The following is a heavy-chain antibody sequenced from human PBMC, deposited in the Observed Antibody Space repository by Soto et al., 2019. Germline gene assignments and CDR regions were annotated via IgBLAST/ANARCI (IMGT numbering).Heavy chain of an antibody. CDR2: IYHSGST. V-gene: IGHV4-38-2*01. J-gene: IGHJ2*01. CDR3: AREARTLDWYLDL. D-gene: IGHD6-6*01. CDR1: GYSISADSY. Sequence: KPSETLSLTCAVSGYSISADSYWGWIRQPPGKGLEWIGSIYHSGSTYYKSSLKSRVTISRDTSKNLFSLKLSSVTAADTAVYYCAREARTLDWYLDLWGRGTLVTVSS.